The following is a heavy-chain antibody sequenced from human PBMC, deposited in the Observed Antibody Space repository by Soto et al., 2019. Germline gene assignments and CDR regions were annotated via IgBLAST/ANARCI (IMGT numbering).Heavy chain of an antibody. CDR3: ANKYGDYPY. Sequence: VQLVESGGGVVQPGRSLRLSCAASGFTFSSYGMHWVRQAPGKGLEWVAVISYDGSNKYYADSVKGRFTISRDNSKSTLYLQMNSLRAEDTAVYYCANKYGDYPYWGQGTLVTVSS. CDR2: ISYDGSNK. V-gene: IGHV3-30*18. CDR1: GFTFSSYG. J-gene: IGHJ4*02. D-gene: IGHD4-17*01.